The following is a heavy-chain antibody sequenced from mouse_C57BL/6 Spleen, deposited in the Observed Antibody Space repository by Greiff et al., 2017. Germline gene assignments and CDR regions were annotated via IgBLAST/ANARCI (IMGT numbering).Heavy chain of an antibody. J-gene: IGHJ2*01. CDR2: ISSGGDYI. CDR1: GFTFSSYA. CDR3: TRSYYYGSSDY. V-gene: IGHV5-9-1*02. Sequence: EVKLMESGEGLVKPGGSLKLSCAASGFTFSSYAMSWVRQTPEKRLEWVAYISSGGDYIYYADTVKGRFTISRDNARNTLYLQMSSLKSEDTAMYYCTRSYYYGSSDYWGQGTTLTVSS. D-gene: IGHD1-1*01.